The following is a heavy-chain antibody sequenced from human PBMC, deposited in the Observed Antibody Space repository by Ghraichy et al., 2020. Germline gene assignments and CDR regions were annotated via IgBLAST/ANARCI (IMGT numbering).Heavy chain of an antibody. J-gene: IGHJ4*02. CDR3: ARQNYDFWSDYYTGVNDLYYFDY. CDR2: MNPNSGNV. Sequence: ASVKVSCKTSGYTFSSFNINWVRQATGQGLEWMGWMNPNSGNVVYAQKFQGRVTMTRNASVAYMELNSLTFEDTAVYYCARQNYDFWSDYYTGVNDLYYFDYWGQGSLVIVSS. CDR1: GYTFSSFN. V-gene: IGHV1-8*01. D-gene: IGHD3-3*01.